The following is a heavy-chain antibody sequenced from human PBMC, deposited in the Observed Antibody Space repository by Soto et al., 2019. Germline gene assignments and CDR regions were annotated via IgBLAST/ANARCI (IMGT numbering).Heavy chain of an antibody. CDR2: IYWDDDK. J-gene: IGHJ4*02. Sequence: QITLKESGPTLVEPTQTLTLTCTFSELSLSTSGVGVGWIRQPPGKALEWLALIYWDDDKRYSPSLKSRLTTTXVXXNHQVVLTMTNMDPVDTATYSCVHSHVLRWFGFDSWGQGTLVTVPS. D-gene: IGHD3-10*01. CDR1: ELSLSTSGVG. CDR3: VHSHVLRWFGFDS. V-gene: IGHV2-5*02.